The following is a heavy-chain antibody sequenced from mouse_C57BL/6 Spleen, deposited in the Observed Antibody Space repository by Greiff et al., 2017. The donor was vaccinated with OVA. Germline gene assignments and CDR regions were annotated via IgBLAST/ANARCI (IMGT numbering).Heavy chain of an antibody. CDR1: GYTFTSYW. D-gene: IGHD2-4*01. Sequence: VQLQQPGAELVKPGASVKLSCKASGYTFTSYWMHWVKQRPGQGLEWIGMIHPNSGSTNYNEKFKSKATLTVDKSSSTAYMQLSSLTSEDSAVXYCATYDYDGWYFDVWGTGTTVTVSS. J-gene: IGHJ1*03. V-gene: IGHV1-64*01. CDR2: IHPNSGST. CDR3: ATYDYDGWYFDV.